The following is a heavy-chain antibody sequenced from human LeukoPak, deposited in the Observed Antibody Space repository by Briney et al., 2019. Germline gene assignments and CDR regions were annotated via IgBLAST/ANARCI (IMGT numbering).Heavy chain of an antibody. D-gene: IGHD6-13*01. CDR3: ARGRSSIAAAGRDY. Sequence: PSETLSLTCAVSGGSISSSNWWSWIRQPPGKGLEWIGEIYHSGSTYYNPSLKSRVTISVDTSKNQFSLKLSSVTAADTAVYYCARGRSSIAAAGRDYWGQGTLVTVSS. CDR1: GGSISSSNW. J-gene: IGHJ4*02. V-gene: IGHV4-4*02. CDR2: IYHSGST.